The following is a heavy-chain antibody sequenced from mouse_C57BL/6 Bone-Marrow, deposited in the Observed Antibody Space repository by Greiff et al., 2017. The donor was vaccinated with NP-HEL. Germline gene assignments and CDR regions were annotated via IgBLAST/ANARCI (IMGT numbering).Heavy chain of an antibody. Sequence: QVQLQQSGAELVRPGASVKLSCKASGYTFTDYYINWVKQRPGQGLEWIARIYPGSGNTYYNEKFKGKATLTAEKSSSTAYMQLSSLTSEDSAVYFCARGITTVVEGDAMDYWGQGTSVTVSS. CDR2: IYPGSGNT. D-gene: IGHD1-1*01. CDR1: GYTFTDYY. V-gene: IGHV1-76*01. CDR3: ARGITTVVEGDAMDY. J-gene: IGHJ4*01.